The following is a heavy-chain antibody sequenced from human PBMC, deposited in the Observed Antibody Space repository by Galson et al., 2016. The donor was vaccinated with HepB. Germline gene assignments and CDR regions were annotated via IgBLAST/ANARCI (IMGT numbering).Heavy chain of an antibody. J-gene: IGHJ4*02. Sequence: SLRLSCATSGFTFGDYAMSWFRQAPGKGLEWVGFLRSKTYGGTTAYAASVKARFTISRDDSKSFAYLQMSGLNTGDTAVYYCARGTPGYRPYYLDYWGQGTLVTVSS. CDR2: LRSKTYGGTT. D-gene: IGHD5-24*01. CDR1: GFTFGDYA. V-gene: IGHV3-49*03. CDR3: ARGTPGYRPYYLDY.